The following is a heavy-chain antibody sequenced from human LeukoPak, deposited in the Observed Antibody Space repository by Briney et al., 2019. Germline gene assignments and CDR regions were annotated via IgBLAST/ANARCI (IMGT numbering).Heavy chain of an antibody. D-gene: IGHD3-10*01. J-gene: IGHJ4*02. CDR3: AGGLARLQSGY. V-gene: IGHV4-59*01. CDR2: MYHGGST. CDR1: GGSISSYS. Sequence: SETLSLTCTVSGGSISSYSWSWIRQPPGKGLEWIGYMYHGGSTNYNPSLKSRVTISVDTSKNQFSLNLSSITAADTAVYYCAGGLARLQSGYWGQGTLVTVSS.